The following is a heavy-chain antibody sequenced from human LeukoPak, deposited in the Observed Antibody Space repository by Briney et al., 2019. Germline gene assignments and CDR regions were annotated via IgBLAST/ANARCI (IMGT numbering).Heavy chain of an antibody. CDR2: IIPIFGTA. CDR1: GGTFSSYA. CDR3: ARGVTTAFDY. D-gene: IGHD4-17*01. Sequence: ASVKVSCKASGGTFSSYAISWVRQAPGQGLEWMGGIIPIFGTANYAQKFQGRVTITADESTSTAYMELRSLRSDDTAVYYCARGVTTAFDYWGQGTLVTVSS. J-gene: IGHJ4*02. V-gene: IGHV1-69*13.